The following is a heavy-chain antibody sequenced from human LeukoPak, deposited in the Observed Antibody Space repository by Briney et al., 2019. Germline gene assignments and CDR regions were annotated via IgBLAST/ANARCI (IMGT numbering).Heavy chain of an antibody. CDR2: MNPNSGNT. D-gene: IGHD5-18*01. V-gene: IGHV1-8*01. CDR1: GYTFTSYD. Sequence: ASVKVSCKASGYTFTSYDINWVRQATGQGLEWMGWMNPNSGNTGYAQKFQDRVTMTRNTSISTAYMELSSLRSEDTAVYYCARRSRTRGYSYGSLNWFDPWGQGTLVTVSS. CDR3: ARRSRTRGYSYGSLNWFDP. J-gene: IGHJ5*02.